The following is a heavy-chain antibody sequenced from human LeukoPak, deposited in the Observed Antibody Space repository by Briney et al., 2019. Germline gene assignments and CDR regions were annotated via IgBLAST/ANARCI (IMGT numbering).Heavy chain of an antibody. Sequence: GGSLRLSCAASGFTVSSNYMSWVRQAPGKGLEWVSVIYSGGSTYYADSVKGRFTISRDNSKNTLYLQMNGLRAEDTAVYYCASSGYYRGIDYWGQGTLVTVSS. CDR3: ASSGYYRGIDY. CDR2: IYSGGST. D-gene: IGHD3-22*01. V-gene: IGHV3-66*01. CDR1: GFTVSSNY. J-gene: IGHJ4*02.